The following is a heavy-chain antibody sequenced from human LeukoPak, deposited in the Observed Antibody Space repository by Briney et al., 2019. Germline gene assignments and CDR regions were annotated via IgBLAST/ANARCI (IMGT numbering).Heavy chain of an antibody. CDR1: GFTFSIYA. CDR3: AKRSVSGSYFFDY. CDR2: ISSGAVST. D-gene: IGHD1-26*01. Sequence: GGSLRLSCAASGFTFSIYAMSWVRQAPGKGLEWVSSISSGAVSTLYADSVKGRFTVSRDNSKNTLYLQMNSLRAEDTAVYYCAKRSVSGSYFFDYWGQGALVTVSS. V-gene: IGHV3-23*01. J-gene: IGHJ4*02.